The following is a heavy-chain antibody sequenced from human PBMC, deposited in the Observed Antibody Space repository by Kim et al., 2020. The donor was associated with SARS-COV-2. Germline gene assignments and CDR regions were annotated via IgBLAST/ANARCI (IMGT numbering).Heavy chain of an antibody. Sequence: SETLSLTCTVSGGSISSGDYYWSWIRQPPGKGLEWIGYIYYSGSTYYNPSLKSRVTISVDTSKNQFSLKLSSVTAADTAVYYCARDRGPGTFDPWGQGTLVPSPQ. CDR3: ARDRGPGTFDP. J-gene: IGHJ5*02. CDR1: GGSISSGDYY. V-gene: IGHV4-30-4*01. CDR2: IYYSGST. D-gene: IGHD1-1*01.